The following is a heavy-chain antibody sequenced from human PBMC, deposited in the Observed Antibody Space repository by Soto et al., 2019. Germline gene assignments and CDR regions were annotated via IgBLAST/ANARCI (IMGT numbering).Heavy chain of an antibody. J-gene: IGHJ5*02. V-gene: IGHV4-30-4*01. Sequence: PSETLSLTSTVSGGSISSGAYYWSWIRQPPGKGLEWIGYIYYSGSTYSNLSLKSRVTISVDTSKNQFSLKLSSVTAADTAVYYCARAMVVTQNWFDPWGQGTLVTVS. CDR1: GGSISSGAYY. CDR3: ARAMVVTQNWFDP. CDR2: IYYSGST. D-gene: IGHD2-21*02.